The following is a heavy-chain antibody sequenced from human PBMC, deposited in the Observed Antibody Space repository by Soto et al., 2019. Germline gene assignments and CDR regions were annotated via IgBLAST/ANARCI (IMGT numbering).Heavy chain of an antibody. Sequence: EVQLVESGGGLVQPGGSLRLSCVASGIPVSSNYMTWVRQAPGKGLEWVSVLHSGGDTYYANSVKGRFTISRHDSTNTLFLQMNSLTAEDTAVYYCARDRPYYYGSRMDVWGQGARVTVSS. CDR2: LHSGGDT. J-gene: IGHJ6*02. D-gene: IGHD3-10*01. V-gene: IGHV3-53*04. CDR3: ARDRPYYYGSRMDV. CDR1: GIPVSSNY.